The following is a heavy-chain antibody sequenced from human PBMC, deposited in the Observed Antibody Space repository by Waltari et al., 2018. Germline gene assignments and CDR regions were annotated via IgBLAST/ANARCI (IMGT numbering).Heavy chain of an antibody. J-gene: IGHJ6*02. Sequence: LQLQESGPGLVKPSETLSLTCTVSGGSISSSSYYWGWIRQPPGKGLEWVGRSRGKAHSYSTEYAASVKGRFSISRDESRNSLYLQMNSLKTEDTAIYYCTRGSIAVTGGANYHGMDVWGQGSTVTVSS. CDR2: SRGKAHSYST. V-gene: IGHV3-72*01. D-gene: IGHD6-19*01. CDR1: GGSISSSSYY. CDR3: TRGSIAVTGGANYHGMDV.